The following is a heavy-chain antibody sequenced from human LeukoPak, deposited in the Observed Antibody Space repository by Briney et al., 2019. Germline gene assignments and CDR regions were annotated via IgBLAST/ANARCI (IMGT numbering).Heavy chain of an antibody. CDR3: AREGGPDSSGYYSVLDY. CDR2: INPSGGST. CDR1: GYTFTSYY. D-gene: IGHD3-22*01. J-gene: IGHJ4*02. Sequence: ASVKASCKASGYTFTSYYMHWVRQAPGQGLEWMGIINPSGGSTSYAQNFQGRVTMTRDTSTSTVYMELSSLRSEDTAVYYCAREGGPDSSGYYSVLDYWGQGTLVTVSS. V-gene: IGHV1-46*01.